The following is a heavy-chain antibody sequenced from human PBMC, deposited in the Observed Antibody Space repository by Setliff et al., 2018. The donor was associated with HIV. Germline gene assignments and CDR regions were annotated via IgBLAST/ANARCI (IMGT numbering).Heavy chain of an antibody. CDR3: ARNGYSYGFINHYYHYMDV. J-gene: IGHJ6*03. V-gene: IGHV4-59*01. D-gene: IGHD5-18*01. Sequence: SETLSLTCTVSGGCIDNYYWSWVRQTPGKGLEWIVYIYSSGSTNYNPSLKSRVTISVDTSKRQFSLNLNSVTAADTAVYYCARNGYSYGFINHYYHYMDVWGKGTTVTVSS. CDR2: IYSSGST. CDR1: GGCIDNYY.